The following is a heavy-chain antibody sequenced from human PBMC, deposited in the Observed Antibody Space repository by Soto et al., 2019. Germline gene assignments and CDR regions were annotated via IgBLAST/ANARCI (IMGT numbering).Heavy chain of an antibody. J-gene: IGHJ4*02. CDR2: IFSSGST. CDR3: AREGSYSAYNFAHGIQLWSFDF. CDR1: GGSINTFY. D-gene: IGHD5-12*01. Sequence: PSETLSLTCTVSGGSINTFYWSWVRQPAGKGLEWIGRIFSSGSTSFNPSPESGVAMSVDTSKNHCSLNLSSVTAADMAVYYCAREGSYSAYNFAHGIQLWSFDFWGQGALVTVSS. V-gene: IGHV4-4*07.